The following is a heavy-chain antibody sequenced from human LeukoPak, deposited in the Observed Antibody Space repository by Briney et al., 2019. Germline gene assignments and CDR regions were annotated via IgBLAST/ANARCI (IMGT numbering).Heavy chain of an antibody. V-gene: IGHV3-11*01. CDR2: ISSSGSTI. J-gene: IGHJ6*02. CDR3: ARAARPLYYYGMDV. Sequence: GGSLRLSCAASGFTFSDYYMRWIRQAPGKGLEWVSYISSSGSTIYYADSVKGRFTISRDNAKNSLYLQMNSLRAEDTAVYYCARAARPLYYYGMDVWGQGTTVTVSS. CDR1: GFTFSDYY. D-gene: IGHD6-6*01.